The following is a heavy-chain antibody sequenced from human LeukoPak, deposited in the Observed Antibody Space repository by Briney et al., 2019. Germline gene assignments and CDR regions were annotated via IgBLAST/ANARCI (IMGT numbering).Heavy chain of an antibody. Sequence: GRSLRLSCAASGFTFDVYAMHWVRQAPGKGLEWVSGISWNSGSIGYADSVKGRFTISRDNAKNSLYLQMNSLRAEDTALYYCAKDHSEYSSSPFDYWGQGTLVTVSS. CDR1: GFTFDVYA. V-gene: IGHV3-9*01. CDR3: AKDHSEYSSSPFDY. CDR2: ISWNSGSI. J-gene: IGHJ4*02. D-gene: IGHD6-6*01.